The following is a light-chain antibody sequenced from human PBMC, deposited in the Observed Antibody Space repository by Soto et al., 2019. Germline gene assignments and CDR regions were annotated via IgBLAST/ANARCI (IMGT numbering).Light chain of an antibody. J-gene: IGKJ1*01. CDR2: EAA. CDR3: QHYVSIPWT. Sequence: IEMTQSPSTLSASVGDRVTNSCRASQSPSGWLAWYQQKPGKAPKLLVYEAATLESGVPSRFSGIGSGTEFTLTISSLQPEDFATYYGQHYVSIPWTSGQGPRWIS. V-gene: IGKV1-5*03. CDR1: QSPSGW.